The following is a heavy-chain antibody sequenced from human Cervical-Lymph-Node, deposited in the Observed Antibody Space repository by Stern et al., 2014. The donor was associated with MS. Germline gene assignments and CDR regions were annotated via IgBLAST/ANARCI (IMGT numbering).Heavy chain of an antibody. J-gene: IGHJ6*02. D-gene: IGHD1-14*01. V-gene: IGHV1-69*06. CDR2: IIPIFGTT. CDR3: ASGLIPRDHYNYYGMDV. CDR1: GGTFSSFG. Sequence: DQLVESGAEVKKPGSSVKVSCKASGGTFSSFGISWVRQAPGQGLEWVGGIIPIFGTTNYAQQFQDRVTITADTSTSMAYMDLSSLRSEDTAVYYCASGLIPRDHYNYYGMDVWGQGTTVTVSS.